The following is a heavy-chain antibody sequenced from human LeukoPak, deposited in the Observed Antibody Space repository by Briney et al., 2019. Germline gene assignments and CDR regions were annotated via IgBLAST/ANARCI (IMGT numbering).Heavy chain of an antibody. J-gene: IGHJ3*02. Sequence: GGSLRLSCTASGFTFSGHWIHWVRQPPGKGLEWVAVISYDGSNKYYADSVKGRFTISRDNSKNTLYLQMNSLRAEDTAVYYCYSSGWYQDAFDIWGQGTMVTVSS. CDR1: GFTFSGHW. CDR2: ISYDGSNK. CDR3: YSSGWYQDAFDI. V-gene: IGHV3-30*03. D-gene: IGHD6-19*01.